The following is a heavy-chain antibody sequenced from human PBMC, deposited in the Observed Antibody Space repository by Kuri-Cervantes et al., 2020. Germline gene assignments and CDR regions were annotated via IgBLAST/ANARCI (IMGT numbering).Heavy chain of an antibody. Sequence: GESLKISCAASGLIFSNYGMHWVRQAPGKGLEWVAVISDDASTTYYADSVKGRFTISRDNSKNTVSLQMNSLGTEDTAMYYCTREGRGSTSQWAFDFWGQGTLVTVSS. CDR3: TREGRGSTSQWAFDF. D-gene: IGHD3-10*01. CDR2: ISDDASTT. CDR1: GLIFSNYG. J-gene: IGHJ4*02. V-gene: IGHV3-30*03.